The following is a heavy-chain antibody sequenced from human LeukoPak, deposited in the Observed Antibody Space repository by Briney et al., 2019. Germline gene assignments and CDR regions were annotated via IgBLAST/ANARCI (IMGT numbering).Heavy chain of an antibody. Sequence: GASVKVSCKASGYTFTGSYMHWVRQAPGQGLEWVGRINPNSGGTSFAQKFQGSVTVTRDTSISTAYMKLSRLRSDDTAVYYCARGLENFDCWGQGTLVTVSS. CDR3: ARGLENFDC. D-gene: IGHD1-1*01. CDR1: GYTFTGSY. CDR2: INPNSGGT. V-gene: IGHV1-2*06. J-gene: IGHJ4*02.